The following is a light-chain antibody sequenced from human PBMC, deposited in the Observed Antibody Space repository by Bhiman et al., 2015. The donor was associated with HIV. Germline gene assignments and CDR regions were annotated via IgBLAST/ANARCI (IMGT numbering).Light chain of an antibody. V-gene: IGLV1-44*01. CDR1: SSNIGSNT. Sequence: QSVLTQPPSASGTPGQRVTISCSGSSSNIGSNTVNWYQQFPGTAPKLLIYRNNQRPSGVPDRFSGSKSGTSASLAISGLQADDEADYYCASWDDSLNGSWVFGGGTKLTVL. J-gene: IGLJ3*02. CDR2: RNN. CDR3: ASWDDSLNGSWV.